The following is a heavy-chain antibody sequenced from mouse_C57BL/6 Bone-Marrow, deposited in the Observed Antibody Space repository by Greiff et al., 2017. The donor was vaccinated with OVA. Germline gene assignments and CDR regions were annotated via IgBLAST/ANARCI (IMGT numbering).Heavy chain of an antibody. Sequence: EVQLQQSGPELVKPGASVKISCKASGYTFTDYYMNWVKQSHGKSLEWIGDINPNNGGTSYNQKFKGKATLTVDKSSSTAYMELRSLTSEDSAVYYCAREGYWGYFDVWGTGTTVTVSS. CDR1: GYTFTDYY. V-gene: IGHV1-26*01. J-gene: IGHJ1*03. CDR3: AREGYWGYFDV. CDR2: INPNNGGT. D-gene: IGHD2-3*01.